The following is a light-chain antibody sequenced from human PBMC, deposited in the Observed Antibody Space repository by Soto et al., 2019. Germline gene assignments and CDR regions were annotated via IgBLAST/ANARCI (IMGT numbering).Light chain of an antibody. V-gene: IGKV3-20*01. J-gene: IGKJ1*01. CDR1: QSVSSSY. CDR2: GAS. Sequence: EIVLTQSPGTLSLSPGERATLSCRASQSVSSSYLAWYQQKPGQAPMLLIYGASSRATGIPDRFSGSESGTDFTLTISSLEPEDFAVYYCQQYGSSPWTFGQGTKVEIK. CDR3: QQYGSSPWT.